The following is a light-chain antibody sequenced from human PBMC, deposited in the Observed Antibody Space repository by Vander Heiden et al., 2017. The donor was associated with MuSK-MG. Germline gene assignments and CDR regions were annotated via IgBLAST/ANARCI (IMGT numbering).Light chain of an antibody. CDR2: KAS. CDR3: QHVNVWT. V-gene: IGKV1-5*03. J-gene: IGKJ1*01. Sequence: DIQMTQSPATLSASVGDRVTITCRASQSINSWLAWYQQKPGKAPKLLIYKASNLEVGVPSRFSGSGSGTEFTLTISSLQPDDFATYYCQHVNVWTFGQGTKVEFK. CDR1: QSINSW.